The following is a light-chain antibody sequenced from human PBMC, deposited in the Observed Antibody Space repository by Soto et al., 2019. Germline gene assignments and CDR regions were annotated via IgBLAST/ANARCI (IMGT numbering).Light chain of an antibody. J-gene: IGLJ2*01. V-gene: IGLV2-23*01. CDR3: CSYAGSSTPFVV. Sequence: QSALTQPASVSGSPGQSITISCTGTSSDVGSYNLVSWYQQHPGKAPKLMIYEGSKRPSGVSNRFSGSKSGNTASLTISGLQAEDEADYYCCSYAGSSTPFVVFGGGTKSPS. CDR2: EGS. CDR1: SSDVGSYNL.